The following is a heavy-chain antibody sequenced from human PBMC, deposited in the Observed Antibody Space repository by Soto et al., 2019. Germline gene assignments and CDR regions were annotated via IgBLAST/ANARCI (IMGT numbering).Heavy chain of an antibody. CDR2: IWYDGSNK. D-gene: IGHD4-17*01. CDR3: ARDGGPPADYGDYKIIGWYFDL. Sequence: GGSLRLSCAASGFTFSSYGMHWVRQAPGKGLEWVAVIWYDGSNKYYADSVKGRFTISRDNSKNTLYLQMNSLRAEDTAVYYCARDGGPPADYGDYKIIGWYFDLWGRGTLVTVSS. V-gene: IGHV3-33*01. CDR1: GFTFSSYG. J-gene: IGHJ2*01.